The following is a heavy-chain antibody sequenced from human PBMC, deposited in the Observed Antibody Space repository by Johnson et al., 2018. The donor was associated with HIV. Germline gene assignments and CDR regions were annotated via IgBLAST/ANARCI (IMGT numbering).Heavy chain of an antibody. V-gene: IGHV3-53*01. J-gene: IGHJ3*01. CDR3: ARGVRGVIID. CDR2: ISSGGRT. D-gene: IGHD3-10*01. CDR1: GLSVSINY. Sequence: VQLVESGGGLIQPGGSLRLSCAVSGLSVSINYITWVRQAPGKGLERVSVISSGGRTYYADSVKGRFTISRDSSQNTVYLQMNNLRAEDTAVYNCARGVRGVIIDWGQGTMVAVSS.